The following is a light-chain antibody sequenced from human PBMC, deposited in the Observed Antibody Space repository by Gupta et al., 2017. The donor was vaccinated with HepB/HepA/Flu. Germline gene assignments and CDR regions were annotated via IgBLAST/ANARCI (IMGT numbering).Light chain of an antibody. V-gene: IGKV1-17*01. CDR2: TAS. J-gene: IGKJ4*01. Sequence: PLTRSPSSLSASVGDRVTITCRASRGIRTAFGWCQQKPGKAPKRLINTASSLQSGVPSRFSGSGSGTEFILTISSLQPEDFATYYCLQHNRDSRLTFGEGTKVDMK. CDR3: LQHNRDSRLT. CDR1: RGIRTA.